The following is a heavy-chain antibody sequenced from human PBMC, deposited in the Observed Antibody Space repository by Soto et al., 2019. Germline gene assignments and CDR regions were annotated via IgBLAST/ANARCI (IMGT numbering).Heavy chain of an antibody. D-gene: IGHD1-7*01. CDR3: ARDSDWNYKDYYSGMDV. V-gene: IGHV1-69*01. CDR2: IIPIFGTA. CDR1: GGTFSSYA. J-gene: IGHJ6*02. Sequence: QVQLVQSGAEVKKPGSSVKVSCKASGGTFSSYAISWVRQAPGQGLEWMGGIIPIFGTANYAQKFQGRVTITADESTSTGYMELSSLRSEDTAVHYCARDSDWNYKDYYSGMDVWGQGTTVTVSS.